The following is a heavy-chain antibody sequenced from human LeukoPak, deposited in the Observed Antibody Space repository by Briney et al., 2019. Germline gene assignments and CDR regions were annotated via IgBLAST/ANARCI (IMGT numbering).Heavy chain of an antibody. Sequence: GGSLRLSCAASGFTFSNAWMSWVRQAPGKGLEWVSSIRSGSTYINYADSVKGRFTISRDDAKKSLYLQMNSLRAEDTAVYYCARDGIFDYWGQGTLVTVSS. V-gene: IGHV3-21*01. CDR1: GFTFSNAW. CDR3: ARDGIFDY. CDR2: IRSGSTYI. J-gene: IGHJ4*02.